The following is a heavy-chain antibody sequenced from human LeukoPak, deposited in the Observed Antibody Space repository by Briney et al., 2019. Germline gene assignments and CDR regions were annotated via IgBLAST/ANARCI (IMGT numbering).Heavy chain of an antibody. V-gene: IGHV1-2*02. Sequence: ASVKVSCKASGYTFTGYYMHWVRQAPGQGLEWMGWINPNSGGTNYAQKFQGRVTMTRDTSISTAYMELSRLRSDDTAAYYCARDLRGYSYETKWGQGTLVTVSS. CDR1: GYTFTGYY. J-gene: IGHJ4*02. CDR2: INPNSGGT. CDR3: ARDLRGYSYETK. D-gene: IGHD5-18*01.